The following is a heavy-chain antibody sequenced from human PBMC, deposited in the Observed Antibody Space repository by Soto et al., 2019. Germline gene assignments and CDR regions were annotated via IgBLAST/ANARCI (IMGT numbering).Heavy chain of an antibody. Sequence: QVQLVQSGAEVKKPGASVKVSCKASGYTFTSHAINWVRQASGQGLEWMGWMSPDSGHTGFAQKFQRRVTITRNTSISTANLDLRSMRSEDTAVNFCARQSLIAVGGPQDYWGKGTLVTVSS. CDR1: GYTFTSHA. V-gene: IGHV1-8*01. CDR3: ARQSLIAVGGPQDY. CDR2: MSPDSGHT. J-gene: IGHJ4*02. D-gene: IGHD6-19*01.